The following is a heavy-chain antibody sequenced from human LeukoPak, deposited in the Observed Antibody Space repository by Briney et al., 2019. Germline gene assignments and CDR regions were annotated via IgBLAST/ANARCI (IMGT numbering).Heavy chain of an antibody. Sequence: GASVKVSCKASGYTLISYGVSWVRQAPGQGLEWMGWIDTYRGSTNYAENLQGRVTVTTDTSTSTVYMELRSLRSDDTAVYYCARPNTEATGYYFDYWGQGTLVTVSS. CDR1: GYTLISYG. V-gene: IGHV1-18*01. CDR3: ARPNTEATGYYFDY. D-gene: IGHD1-1*01. J-gene: IGHJ4*02. CDR2: IDTYRGST.